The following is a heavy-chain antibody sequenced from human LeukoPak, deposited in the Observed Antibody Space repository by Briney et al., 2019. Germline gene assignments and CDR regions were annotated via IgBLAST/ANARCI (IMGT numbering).Heavy chain of an antibody. D-gene: IGHD2-21*01. CDR1: GFTFSSAN. J-gene: IGHJ4*02. CDR3: ITPLPYSAQ. Sequence: GGSLRLSCAASGFTFSSANMNWVREAPGKGLEWVGRIKPKTDGETTEYAAPVKGRFSTSRDDSKNMLYLQMNSLKTEDTAVYYCITPLPYSAQGGQGTLVTVSS. CDR2: IKPKTDGETT. V-gene: IGHV3-15*07.